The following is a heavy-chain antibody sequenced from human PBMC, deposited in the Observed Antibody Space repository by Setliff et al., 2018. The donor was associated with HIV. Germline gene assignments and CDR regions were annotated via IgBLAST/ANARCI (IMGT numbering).Heavy chain of an antibody. CDR3: ARGPPIVVVPAALLTFDY. J-gene: IGHJ4*02. Sequence: GASVKVSCKASGYTFNRYGISWVRQTPGQGLEWMGWISGYNGNTKYVQNLQGRVTMSTDTSTSTVYMELRSLRSDDTAVYYCARGPPIVVVPAALLTFDYWGQGTLVTVSS. CDR2: ISGYNGNT. CDR1: GYTFNRYG. V-gene: IGHV1-18*01. D-gene: IGHD2-2*01.